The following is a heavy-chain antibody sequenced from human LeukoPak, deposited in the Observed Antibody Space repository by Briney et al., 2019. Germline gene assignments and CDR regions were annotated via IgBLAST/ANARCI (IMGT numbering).Heavy chain of an antibody. CDR2: IRSKANSYAT. CDR1: GISFRGSA. V-gene: IGHV3-73*01. CDR3: SRHSSYVDTAMVTEGYGMDV. D-gene: IGHD5-18*01. Sequence: GGSLSLSCEASGISFRGSALNWVRQASGKGLEWFGRIRSKANSYATAYAASVKGRFTISRDDSKNTAYLQMNSLKTEDTAVYYCSRHSSYVDTAMVTEGYGMDVWGQGTTVTVSS. J-gene: IGHJ6*02.